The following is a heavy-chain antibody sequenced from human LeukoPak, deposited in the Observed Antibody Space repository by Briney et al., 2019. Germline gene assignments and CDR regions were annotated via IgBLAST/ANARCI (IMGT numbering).Heavy chain of an antibody. V-gene: IGHV1-2*02. CDR3: ARVGGYCTTTSCSYGMDV. CDR1: GYSFTDYY. CDR2: INPYSGET. J-gene: IGHJ6*02. D-gene: IGHD2-2*01. Sequence: ASMNVSCKASGYSFTDYYLHWVRQAPGQGREWMGWINPYSGETNYARKFQGRVTMTRDKSISTAYMELSRLRSDDTAVFYCARVGGYCTTTSCSYGMDVWGQGTTVTVSS.